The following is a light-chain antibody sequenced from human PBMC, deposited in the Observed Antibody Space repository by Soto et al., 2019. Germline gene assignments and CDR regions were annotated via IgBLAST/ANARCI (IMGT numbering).Light chain of an antibody. CDR3: GAWDSSLSAAFDV. CDR2: DNN. CDR1: SSNIGNNY. V-gene: IGLV1-51*01. Sequence: QSVLTQPPSVSAAPGQTVTISCSGSSSNIGNNYVSWYQHFPGTAPKLLIYDNNKRPSGIPDRFSGSKSGTSATLGITGLQTGDEADYYCGAWDSSLSAAFDVFGTGTKVTVL. J-gene: IGLJ1*01.